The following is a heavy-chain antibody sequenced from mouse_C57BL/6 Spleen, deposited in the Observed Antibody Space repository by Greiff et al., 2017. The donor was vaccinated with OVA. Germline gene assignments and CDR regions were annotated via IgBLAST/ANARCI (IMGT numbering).Heavy chain of an antibody. D-gene: IGHD1-1*02. CDR2: IDPSDSET. CDR3: AREGGKEFDY. CDR1: GYTFTSYW. J-gene: IGHJ2*01. V-gene: IGHV1-52*01. Sequence: QVQLQQPGAELVRPGSSVKLSCKASGYTFTSYWMHWVKQRPIQGLEWIGNIDPSDSETHYNQKFKDKATVTVDKSSSTAYMQLSSLTSEDSAVXYCAREGGKEFDYWGQGTTLTVSS.